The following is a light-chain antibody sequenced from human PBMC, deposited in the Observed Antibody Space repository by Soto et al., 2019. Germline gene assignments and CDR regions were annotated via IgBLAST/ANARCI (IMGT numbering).Light chain of an antibody. CDR3: QQYHSYPFT. J-gene: IGKJ4*01. CDR2: GAS. V-gene: IGKV3-15*01. CDR1: QSVRSN. Sequence: EIVTTQSPATLSVSPGERATLSCRASQSVRSNLAWYQQKPGQAPRLLIYGASTRATGIPARFSGSGSGTEFTLTISSLQSEDFATFYCQQYHSYPFTFGGGTKVEI.